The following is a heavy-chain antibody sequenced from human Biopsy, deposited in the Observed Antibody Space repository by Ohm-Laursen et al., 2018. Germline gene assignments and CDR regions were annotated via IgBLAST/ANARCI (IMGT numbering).Heavy chain of an antibody. V-gene: IGHV3-33*01. D-gene: IGHD6-19*01. CDR1: GLSFSTYG. CDR2: IWYDGSKK. Sequence: SLRLSCTAPGLSFSTYGMHWVRQAPGKGLEWVSVIWYDGSKKYYADSVKGRFTITRDNSKNTLYLQMNSLRAEDTAVYYCASDRDSSGSFRWNHWGQGTLVTVSS. CDR3: ASDRDSSGSFRWNH. J-gene: IGHJ5*02.